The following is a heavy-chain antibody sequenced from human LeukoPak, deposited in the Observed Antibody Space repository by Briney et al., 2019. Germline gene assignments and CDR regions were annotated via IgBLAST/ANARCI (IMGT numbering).Heavy chain of an antibody. D-gene: IGHD3-22*01. V-gene: IGHV4-4*07. CDR3: ARDSRYYYDSSGYLLLDY. J-gene: IGHJ4*02. CDR2: IYTSGST. CDR1: GGSISSYY. Sequence: SETLSLTCTVSGGSISSYYWSWIRQPAGKGLEWIGRIYTSGSTNYNPSLKSRVTMSVDTSKNQFSLKLSSVTAADTAVYYCARDSRYYYDSSGYLLLDYWGQGTLVTVPS.